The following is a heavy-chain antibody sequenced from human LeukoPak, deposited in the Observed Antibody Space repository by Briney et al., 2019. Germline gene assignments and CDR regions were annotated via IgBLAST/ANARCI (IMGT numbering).Heavy chain of an antibody. V-gene: IGHV3-33*08. D-gene: IGHD4-17*01. Sequence: SGGSLRLSCAASGFTFSSYWMHWVRQAPGKGLEWVAVIWYDGSNKYYADSVKGRFTISRDNSKNTLYLQMNSLRAEDTAVYYCARDLTTVTTYDYYGMDVWGQGTTVTVSS. J-gene: IGHJ6*02. CDR2: IWYDGSNK. CDR3: ARDLTTVTTYDYYGMDV. CDR1: GFTFSSYW.